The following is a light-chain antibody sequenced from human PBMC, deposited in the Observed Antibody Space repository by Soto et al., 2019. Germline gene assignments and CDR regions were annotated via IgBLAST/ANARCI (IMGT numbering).Light chain of an antibody. CDR2: AAS. Sequence: NLVTRYPSSLGASVGDRFPSTCRASQSISSYLNWYQQKPGKAPKLLIYAASSLQSGVPSRFSGSGSGTDFSLTISSLQPEDFATYYCQQTYTSPRKFGQGTKV. CDR3: QQTYTSPRK. CDR1: QSISSY. J-gene: IGKJ1*01. V-gene: IGKV1-39*01.